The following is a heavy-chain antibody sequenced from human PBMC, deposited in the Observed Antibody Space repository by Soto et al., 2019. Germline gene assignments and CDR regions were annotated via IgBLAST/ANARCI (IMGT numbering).Heavy chain of an antibody. CDR2: IYYSGST. J-gene: IGHJ4*02. V-gene: IGHV4-31*03. D-gene: IGHD3-22*01. Sequence: PSETLSLTCTVSGGSISSGGYYWSWIRQQPGKGLEWIGYIYYSGSTYYNPSLKSRVTISVDTSKNQFSLKLSSVTAADTAVYYCARGRHYYDSSGYSPSPFDYWGQGTLVTVSS. CDR3: ARGRHYYDSSGYSPSPFDY. CDR1: GGSISSGGYY.